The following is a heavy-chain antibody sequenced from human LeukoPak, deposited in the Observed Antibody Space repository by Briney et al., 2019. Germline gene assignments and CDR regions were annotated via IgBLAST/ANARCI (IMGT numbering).Heavy chain of an antibody. CDR2: IKQDGSEK. J-gene: IGHJ4*02. CDR3: ARDRLGCDY. V-gene: IGHV3-7*01. CDR1: GLTFSSSW. D-gene: IGHD6-19*01. Sequence: PGGSLRLSCAASGLTFSSSWMSWVRQAPGKGLEWVANIKQDGSEKYYVDSVKGRFTISRDNAKNSLYLQMSSLRAEDTAVYYCARDRLGCDYWGQGTLVTVSS.